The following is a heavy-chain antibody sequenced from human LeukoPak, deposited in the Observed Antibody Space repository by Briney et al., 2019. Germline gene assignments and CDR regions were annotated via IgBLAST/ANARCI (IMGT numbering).Heavy chain of an antibody. V-gene: IGHV4-34*01. D-gene: IGHD5-18*01. CDR3: ARGFGYSYGTVYYYYMDV. Sequence: SETLSLTCAVYGGSFSGYYWSWIRQPPGKGLEWIGEINHSGSTNYNPSLKSRVTISVDTSKNQFSLMLSSVTAADTAVYYCARGFGYSYGTVYYYYMDVWGKGTTVTVSS. CDR2: INHSGST. J-gene: IGHJ6*03. CDR1: GGSFSGYY.